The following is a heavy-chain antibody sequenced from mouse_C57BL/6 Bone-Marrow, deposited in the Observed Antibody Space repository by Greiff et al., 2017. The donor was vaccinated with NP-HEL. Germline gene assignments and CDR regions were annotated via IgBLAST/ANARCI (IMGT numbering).Heavy chain of an antibody. CDR2: IDPSDSYT. D-gene: IGHD3-2*02. Sequence: VQLQQPGAELVRPGTSVKLSCKASGYTFTSYWMHWVKQRPGQGLEWIGVIDPSDSYTNYNQKFKGKATLTVATSSSTAYMQLSSLTSEDSAVYYCARLGGSGYGDYWGQGTLVTVSA. V-gene: IGHV1-59*01. CDR1: GYTFTSYW. CDR3: ARLGGSGYGDY. J-gene: IGHJ3*01.